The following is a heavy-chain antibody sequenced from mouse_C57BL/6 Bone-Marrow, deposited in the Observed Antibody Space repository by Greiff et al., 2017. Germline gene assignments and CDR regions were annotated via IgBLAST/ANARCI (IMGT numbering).Heavy chain of an antibody. CDR1: YTFSRRVH. V-gene: IGHV1-87*01. CDR3: SEDTSVYYCAWGDPPRYFDV. D-gene: IGHD3-3*01. CDR2: GQGLDWIG. Sequence: QVQLQQSGPELARPWASVTISCQAFYTFSRRVHFAIRDTNYWMQWVKQRPGQGLDWIGAIYPGIGGTSSNQKFKGQAKLTADHSSSPAYLNPSTRTSEDTSVYYCAWGDPPRYFDVWGTGTTVTVSS. J-gene: IGHJ1*03.